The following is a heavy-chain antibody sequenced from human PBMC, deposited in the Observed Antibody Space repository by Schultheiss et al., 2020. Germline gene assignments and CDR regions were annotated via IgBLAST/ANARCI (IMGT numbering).Heavy chain of an antibody. CDR2: INSSGST. J-gene: IGHJ4*02. CDR1: GGSISSGGYY. Sequence: SQTLSLTCTVSGGSISSGGYYWSWIRQPPGKGLEWIGRINSSGSTNYNPSLKSRVTMSVDTSKNQFSLKLSSVTAADTAVYYCTRDLTSYGSGSWDYYFDYWGQGTLVTVSS. V-gene: IGHV4-61*08. D-gene: IGHD3-10*01. CDR3: TRDLTSYGSGSWDYYFDY.